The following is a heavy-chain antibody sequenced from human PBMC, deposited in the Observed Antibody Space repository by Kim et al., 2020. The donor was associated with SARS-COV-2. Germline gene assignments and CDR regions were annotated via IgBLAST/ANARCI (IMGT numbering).Heavy chain of an antibody. D-gene: IGHD1-26*01. Sequence: ASVKVSCKVSGYTLTELSMHWVRQAPGKGLEWMGGFDPEDGETIYAQKFQGRVTMTEDTSTDTAYMELSSLRSEDTAVYYCATAKWELLYRRLDYFDYWGQGTLVTVSS. J-gene: IGHJ4*02. V-gene: IGHV1-24*01. CDR2: FDPEDGET. CDR1: GYTLTELS. CDR3: ATAKWELLYRRLDYFDY.